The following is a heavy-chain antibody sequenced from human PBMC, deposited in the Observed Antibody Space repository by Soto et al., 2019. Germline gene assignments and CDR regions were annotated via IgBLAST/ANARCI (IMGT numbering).Heavy chain of an antibody. J-gene: IGHJ5*02. CDR2: ISSSSSYI. CDR3: ARDRDYGGGEGNWFDP. V-gene: IGHV3-21*01. CDR1: GFTFSSYA. Sequence: EVQLLESGGGLVQPGGSLRLSCAASGFTFSSYAMSWVRQAPGKGLEWVSAISSSSSYIYYADSVKGRFTISRDNAKNSLYLQMNSLRAEDTAVYYCARDRDYGGGEGNWFDPWGQGTLVTVSS. D-gene: IGHD4-17*01.